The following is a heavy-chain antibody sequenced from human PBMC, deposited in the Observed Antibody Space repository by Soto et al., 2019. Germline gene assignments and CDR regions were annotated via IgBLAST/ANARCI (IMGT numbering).Heavy chain of an antibody. CDR3: ASLDTAMIKTAGY. V-gene: IGHV3-7*01. J-gene: IGHJ4*02. Sequence: GGSLRLSCVAPGLTFSSWMIWVRQAPGKGLEWVAMTTQDGSGKHYVDSVKGRFTISRDSAKNSMYLQMNSLTVEDTAMYYCASLDTAMIKTAGYWGQGTQVTVSS. CDR1: GLTFSSW. CDR2: TTQDGSGK. D-gene: IGHD5-18*01.